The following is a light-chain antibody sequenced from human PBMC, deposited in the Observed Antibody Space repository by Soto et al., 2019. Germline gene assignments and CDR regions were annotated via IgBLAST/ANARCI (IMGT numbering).Light chain of an antibody. CDR3: QQSYSTPRT. V-gene: IGKV1-5*03. CDR2: KAS. CDR1: QSISSW. Sequence: DVQMTQSTSTLSASVGDRVTITCRASQSISSWLAWYQQKPGKAPKLLIYKASSLESGVPSRFSGSGSGTDFTLTISSLQPEDFATYYCQQSYSTPRTFAQGTKVAIK. J-gene: IGKJ1*01.